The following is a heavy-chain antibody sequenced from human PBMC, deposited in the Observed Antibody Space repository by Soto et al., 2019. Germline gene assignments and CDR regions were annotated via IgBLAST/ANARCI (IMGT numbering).Heavy chain of an antibody. V-gene: IGHV2-5*02. D-gene: IGHD3-3*01. CDR2: IYWDDDK. Sequence: QITLKASGPTVVKPTETLTLTCTFSGFSHTTSGVGVGWVRQSPGQAPEWLALIYWDDDKRYSTSLKSRLTITKDTSKNQVVLTMANVDPADTATYYCAHRVLRTVFGLVTTTAIYFDFWGQGTPVVVSS. CDR3: AHRVLRTVFGLVTTTAIYFDF. J-gene: IGHJ4*02. CDR1: GFSHTTSGVG.